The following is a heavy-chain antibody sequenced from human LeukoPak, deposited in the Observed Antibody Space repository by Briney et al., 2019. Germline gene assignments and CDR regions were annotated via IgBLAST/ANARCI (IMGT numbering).Heavy chain of an antibody. CDR2: ISSSGRLM. CDR1: GFAFSEYY. CDR3: ARDTNNGLDV. V-gene: IGHV3-11*01. Sequence: GGSLRLSCAASGFAFSEYYINWIRQAPGKGLEWVSHISSSGRLMQYADSVRGRFTITRDNAQNFMSLQMNNLKPEDTAVYYCARDTNNGLDVWGRGTTVTVS. J-gene: IGHJ6*02. D-gene: IGHD1-14*01.